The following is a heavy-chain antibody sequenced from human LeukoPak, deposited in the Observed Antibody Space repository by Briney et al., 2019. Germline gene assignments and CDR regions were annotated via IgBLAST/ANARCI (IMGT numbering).Heavy chain of an antibody. J-gene: IGHJ4*02. CDR2: IYYSGST. CDR1: GGSISSYY. V-gene: IGHV4-59*01. CDR3: AREVVDGGNDY. Sequence: SETLSLTCTVPGGSISSYYWSWIRQPPGKGLEWIGYIYYSGSTNYNPSLKSRATISVDTSKNQFSLKLSSVTAADTAVYYCAREVVDGGNDYWGQGTLVTVSS. D-gene: IGHD4-23*01.